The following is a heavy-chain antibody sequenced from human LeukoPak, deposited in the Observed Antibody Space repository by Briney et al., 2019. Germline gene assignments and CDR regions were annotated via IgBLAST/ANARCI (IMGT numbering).Heavy chain of an antibody. CDR2: ISSSSSYI. D-gene: IGHD1-26*01. J-gene: IGHJ4*02. CDR3: ARAKWELVYYFDY. V-gene: IGHV3-21*01. Sequence: GGSLRLSCAASGFTFSSYSMNWVRQAPGKGLEWVSSISSSSSYIYYADSVKGRFTISRDNAKNSLYLQMNSLRAEDTAVYYCARAKWELVYYFDYWGQGTLVTVSS. CDR1: GFTFSSYS.